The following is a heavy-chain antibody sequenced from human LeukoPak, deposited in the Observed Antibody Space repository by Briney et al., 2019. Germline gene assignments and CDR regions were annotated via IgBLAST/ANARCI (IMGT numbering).Heavy chain of an antibody. V-gene: IGHV4-31*03. CDR3: AGYDSSGYYYNAFDI. Sequence: SQTLSLTCTVSGGSISSGGYYWSWIRQHPGKGLEWIGYIYYSGSTYYNPSLKSRVTISVDTSKNQFSLKLSSVTAADTAVYYCAGYDSSGYYYNAFDIWGQGTMVTVSS. J-gene: IGHJ3*02. CDR2: IYYSGST. D-gene: IGHD3-22*01. CDR1: GGSISSGGYY.